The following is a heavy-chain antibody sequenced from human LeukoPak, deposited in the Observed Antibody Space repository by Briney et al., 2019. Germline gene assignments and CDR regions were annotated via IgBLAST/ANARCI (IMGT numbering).Heavy chain of an antibody. V-gene: IGHV1-24*01. Sequence: ASVKVSCKVSGYTLTELSMHWVRQAPGKGLEWMGGFDPEDGETIYAQKFQGGVTMTEDTSTDTAYMELSSLRSEDTAVYYCATEDIAAYDRTFDIWGQGTMVTVSS. CDR3: ATEDIAAYDRTFDI. D-gene: IGHD1-14*01. CDR2: FDPEDGET. J-gene: IGHJ3*02. CDR1: GYTLTELS.